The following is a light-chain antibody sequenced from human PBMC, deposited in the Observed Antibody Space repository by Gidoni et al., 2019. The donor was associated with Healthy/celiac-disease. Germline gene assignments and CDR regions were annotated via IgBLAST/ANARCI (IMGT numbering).Light chain of an antibody. CDR1: SSDVGGYNY. J-gene: IGLJ2*01. CDR2: DVS. CDR3: SSDTSSSTLEGVV. V-gene: IGLV2-14*01. Sequence: QSALTQPASVSGSPGQSITLSCTGTSSDVGGYNYVSWYQQHPGKAPKLMIYDVSNRPSGVSNRFSGSKSGNTAALTISGLQAEDEADYYCSSDTSSSTLEGVVFGGGTKLTVL.